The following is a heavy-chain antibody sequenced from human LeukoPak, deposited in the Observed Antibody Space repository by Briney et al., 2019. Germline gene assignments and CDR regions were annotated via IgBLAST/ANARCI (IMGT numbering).Heavy chain of an antibody. CDR2: IYHSGST. CDR3: ATTMIVVWYFDL. J-gene: IGHJ2*01. Sequence: SETLSLTCTVSGYSISSGYYWGWLRQPPGKGLEWIGSIYHSGSTYYKPSLKRRVTISVDTPKNQFSLKLSSVTDADTAVYYCATTMIVVWYFDLWGRGTLVTVSS. D-gene: IGHD3-22*01. CDR1: GYSISSGYY. V-gene: IGHV4-38-2*02.